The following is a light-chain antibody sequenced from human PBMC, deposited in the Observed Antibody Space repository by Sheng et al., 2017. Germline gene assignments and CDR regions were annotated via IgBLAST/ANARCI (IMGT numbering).Light chain of an antibody. J-gene: IGKJ5*01. CDR2: DAT. Sequence: DIQTTQSPSSVSASVGDRVTISCRTSQPVNTWLAWYQQKPGKAPKLLIYDATTLQYGAPSRFSGSGSGTDFTLTIRSLQPEDFATYYCQQAQSFPITFGQGTRLEIK. CDR3: QQAQSFPIT. CDR1: QPVNTW. V-gene: IGKV1-12*01.